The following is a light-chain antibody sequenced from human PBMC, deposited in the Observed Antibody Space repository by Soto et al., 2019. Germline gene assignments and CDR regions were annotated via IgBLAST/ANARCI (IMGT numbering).Light chain of an antibody. J-gene: IGKJ3*01. Sequence: EDGVTKSVNTVSLYTGERATLSCRASLSVSSGYLVWYQQKPGQAPRLLIYGASSRATGIPDRFSGSGSGTDFTLTISRLEPEDFAVYYCQHYGNTPPSVTFGPRTNVDIK. CDR3: QHYGNTPPSVT. CDR1: LSVSSGY. V-gene: IGKV3-20*01. CDR2: GAS.